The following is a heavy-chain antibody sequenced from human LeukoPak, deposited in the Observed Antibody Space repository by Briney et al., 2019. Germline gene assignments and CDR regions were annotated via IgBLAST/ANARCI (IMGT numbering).Heavy chain of an antibody. J-gene: IGHJ3*02. CDR1: GASISGGSYY. CDR2: VYDNERT. Sequence: SETLSLTCTVSGASISGGSYYWSWIRQPPGKGLEWIGYVYDNERTDYNPSLKSRVTMSVDTSKNQFSLKLSSVTAADTAVYYCARDISIAAAGTSAFDIWGQGTMVTVSS. CDR3: ARDISIAAAGTSAFDI. D-gene: IGHD6-13*01. V-gene: IGHV4-61*01.